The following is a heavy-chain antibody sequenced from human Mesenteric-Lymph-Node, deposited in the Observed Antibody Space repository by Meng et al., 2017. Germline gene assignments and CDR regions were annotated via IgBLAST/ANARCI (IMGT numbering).Heavy chain of an antibody. CDR1: GDSFNSPDYY. V-gene: IGHV4-30-4*01. J-gene: IGHJ4*02. CDR2: IYYSGST. CDR3: ARSPYSGSALPFFDY. Sequence: QLHLKESGPRLVKPSQTLSLTCTVSGDSFNSPDYYWSWIRQPPEKGLEWIGYIYYSGSTYYNPSLKSRVSISGDTSNKQFSLKLTSVTAADTAVYYCARSPYSGSALPFFDYWGQGSLVTVSS. D-gene: IGHD1-26*01.